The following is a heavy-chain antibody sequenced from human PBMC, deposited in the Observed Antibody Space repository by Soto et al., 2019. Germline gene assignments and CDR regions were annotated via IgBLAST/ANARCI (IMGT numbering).Heavy chain of an antibody. Sequence: SETLSLTCAVYGGSFSGYYWSWIRQPPGKGLEWIGEINHGGSTNYNPSLKSRVTISVDTSKNQFSLKLSSVTAADTAVYYCASIRPDIVVVPAASTGGMDVWGQGTTVTVSS. V-gene: IGHV4-34*01. CDR1: GGSFSGYY. CDR3: ASIRPDIVVVPAASTGGMDV. CDR2: INHGGST. D-gene: IGHD2-2*01. J-gene: IGHJ6*02.